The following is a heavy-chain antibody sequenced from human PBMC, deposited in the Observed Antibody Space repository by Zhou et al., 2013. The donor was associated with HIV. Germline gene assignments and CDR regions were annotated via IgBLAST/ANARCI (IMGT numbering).Heavy chain of an antibody. CDR1: GGTFSSYA. CDR3: ARGRLIYGGNTDAFDI. Sequence: QVQLVQSGAEVKKPGSSVKVSCKASGGTFSSYAISWVRQAPGQGLEWMGGIIPIFGTANYAQKFQGRVTITTDESTSTAYMELSSLRSEDTAVYYCARGRLIYGGNTDAFDIWGQGTMVTVSS. V-gene: IGHV1-69*05. J-gene: IGHJ3*02. D-gene: IGHD2-15*01. CDR2: IIPIFGTA.